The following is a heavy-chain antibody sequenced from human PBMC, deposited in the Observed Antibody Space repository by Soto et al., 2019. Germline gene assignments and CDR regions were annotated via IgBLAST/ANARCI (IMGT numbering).Heavy chain of an antibody. V-gene: IGHV1-18*01. CDR1: GYTFTSYG. CDR2: ISAYNGNT. CDR3: ARDGMITFGGVIVSWWFDP. J-gene: IGHJ5*02. Sequence: GASVKVSCKASGYTFTSYGISWVRQAPGQGLEWMGWISAYNGNTNYAQKLQGRVTMTTDTSTSTAYMELRSLRSDDTAVYYCARDGMITFGGVIVSWWFDPWGQGTLVTVSS. D-gene: IGHD3-16*02.